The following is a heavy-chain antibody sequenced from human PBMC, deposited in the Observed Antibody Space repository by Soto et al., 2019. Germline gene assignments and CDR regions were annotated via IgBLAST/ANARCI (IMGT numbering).Heavy chain of an antibody. CDR1: GFTFSSYA. CDR2: ISGSGGST. D-gene: IGHD3-22*01. J-gene: IGHJ5*02. CDR3: AKGGNAMIVVDNWFDP. V-gene: IGHV3-23*01. Sequence: EVQLLESGGGLVQPGGSLRLSCAASGFTFSSYAMSWVRQAPGKGLEWVSAISGSGGSTYYADSVKGRFTISRDNSKNTLYLQMNSLRAEDTAVYYCAKGGNAMIVVDNWFDPWCQGTLVTVSS.